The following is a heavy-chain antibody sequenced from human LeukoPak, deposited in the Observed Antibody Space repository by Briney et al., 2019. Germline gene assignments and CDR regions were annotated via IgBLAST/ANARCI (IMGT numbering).Heavy chain of an antibody. Sequence: ASVKVSCRVSGYTLTELSMHWVRQAPGKGLEWMGGFDPEDGETIYAQKFQGRVTMTEDTSTDTAYMELSSLRSEDTAVYYCATVDYGSGRRWFDPWGQGTLVTVSS. CDR3: ATVDYGSGRRWFDP. CDR2: FDPEDGET. CDR1: GYTLTELS. V-gene: IGHV1-24*01. D-gene: IGHD3-10*01. J-gene: IGHJ5*02.